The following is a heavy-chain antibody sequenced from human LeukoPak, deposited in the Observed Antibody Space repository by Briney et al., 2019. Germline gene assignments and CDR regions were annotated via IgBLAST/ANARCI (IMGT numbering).Heavy chain of an antibody. CDR1: GGSFSGDY. V-gene: IGHV4-34*01. Sequence: SETLSLTCAVYGGSFSGDYWSWIRQPPGKGLEWIGEINHSGSTNYNPSLKSRVTISLDTSKNQFSLKLSSVTAADTAVYYCAKHLRRRFFSKTLGFDPWGQGTLVTVSS. CDR2: INHSGST. D-gene: IGHD3-3*01. J-gene: IGHJ5*02. CDR3: AKHLRRRFFSKTLGFDP.